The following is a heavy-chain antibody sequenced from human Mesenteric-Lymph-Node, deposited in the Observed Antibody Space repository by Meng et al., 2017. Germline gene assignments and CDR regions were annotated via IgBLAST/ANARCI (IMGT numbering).Heavy chain of an antibody. J-gene: IGHJ3*02. CDR2: INPNTDAT. CDR1: GYTFTDFY. V-gene: IGHV1-2*02. CDR3: ARNRIGVFDAFDI. D-gene: IGHD3-3*01. Sequence: ASVKVSCKASGYTFTDFYMFWVRQAPGQGLEWMGWINPNTDATAYAQKFQGRVTMTRDTSISTAYLELNRLGSDDTAVYYCARNRIGVFDAFDIWGKGTMVTVSS.